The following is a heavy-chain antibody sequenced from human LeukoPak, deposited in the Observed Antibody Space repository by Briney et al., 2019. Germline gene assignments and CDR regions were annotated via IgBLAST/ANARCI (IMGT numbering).Heavy chain of an antibody. CDR2: IIPIFGTA. V-gene: IGHV1-69*13. J-gene: IGHJ4*02. CDR1: GGTFSSYA. Sequence: SVKVSCKASGGTFSSYAISWVRQAPGQGLEWMGGIIPIFGTANYAQKFQGRVTITADESTSTAYMELSSLRSDDTAVYFCARSDYNDYRGLGFWGQGTLVTVSS. D-gene: IGHD4-11*01. CDR3: ARSDYNDYRGLGF.